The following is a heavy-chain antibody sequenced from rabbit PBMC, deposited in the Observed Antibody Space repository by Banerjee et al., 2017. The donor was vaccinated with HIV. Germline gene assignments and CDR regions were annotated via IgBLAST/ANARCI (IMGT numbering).Heavy chain of an antibody. D-gene: IGHD8-1*01. CDR1: GFSLSSYG. CDR2: IDPVFGIT. J-gene: IGHJ6*01. Sequence: QEQVVESGGGLVQPGGSLKLSCTASGFSLSSYGVSWVRQVPGKGLEWIGYIDPVFGITYYANWVNGRFSISRENAQNTVFLQMTSLTAADTATYFCARDGAGGSYFALWGPGTLVTVS. V-gene: IGHV1S47*01. CDR3: ARDGAGGSYFAL.